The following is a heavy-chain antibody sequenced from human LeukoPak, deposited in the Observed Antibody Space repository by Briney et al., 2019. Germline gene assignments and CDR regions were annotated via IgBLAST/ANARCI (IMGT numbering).Heavy chain of an antibody. CDR3: ARAYFDWSYYFDY. CDR2: IYRSSLSYI. J-gene: IGHJ4*02. D-gene: IGHD3-9*01. CDR1: GFTFNSYS. Sequence: GESLSLSCGVSGFTFNSYSMNWVRQAPRKGLAWVSCIYRSSLSYIYHAVSVKGRFTISRDNSKNTLYLQMGSLRAEDMSVYYCARAYFDWSYYFDYWGQGTLVTVSS. V-gene: IGHV3-21*01.